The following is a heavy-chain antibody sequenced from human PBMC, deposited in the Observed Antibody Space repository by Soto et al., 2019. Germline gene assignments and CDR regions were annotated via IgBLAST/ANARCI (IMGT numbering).Heavy chain of an antibody. J-gene: IGHJ5*02. CDR2: ISSYNGNT. D-gene: IGHD2-2*01. V-gene: IGHV1-18*04. Sequence: ASVKVSCKASGYTFTSYGISWVRQAPGQGLEWMGWISSYNGNTNYAQKVQGRVTMTTDTSTSTTYMELRSLRSDDTAVYYCARGPRYCSSTSCFSGVTWFDPWGQGTLVTVSS. CDR1: GYTFTSYG. CDR3: ARGPRYCSSTSCFSGVTWFDP.